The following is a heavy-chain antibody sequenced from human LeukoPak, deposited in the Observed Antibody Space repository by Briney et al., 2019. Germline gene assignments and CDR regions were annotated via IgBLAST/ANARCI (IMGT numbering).Heavy chain of an antibody. CDR3: ARSRYSSSWYYFDY. J-gene: IGHJ4*02. D-gene: IGHD6-13*01. V-gene: IGHV4-59*01. CDR1: GGSISSYY. Sequence: SETLSLTCTVSGGSISSYYWSWIRQPPEKGLEWIGYIYYSGSTNYNPSLKSRVTISVDTSKNQFSLKLSSVTAADTAVYYCARSRYSSSWYYFDYWGQGTLVTVSS. CDR2: IYYSGST.